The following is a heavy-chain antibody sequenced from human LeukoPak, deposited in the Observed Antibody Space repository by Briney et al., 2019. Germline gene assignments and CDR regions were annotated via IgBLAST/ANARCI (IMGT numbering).Heavy chain of an antibody. Sequence: SETLSLTCAAYGGSFSSYYRSCIRQPPGKGLEWIGEINHSGSTNYNPSLKSRVTISVDTSKNQFSLKLSSVTAADTAVYYCAGGSGYGGYGPGYDFDYWGQGTLVTVSS. J-gene: IGHJ4*02. CDR1: GGSFSSYY. CDR3: AGGSGYGGYGPGYDFDY. CDR2: INHSGST. D-gene: IGHD5-12*01. V-gene: IGHV4-34*01.